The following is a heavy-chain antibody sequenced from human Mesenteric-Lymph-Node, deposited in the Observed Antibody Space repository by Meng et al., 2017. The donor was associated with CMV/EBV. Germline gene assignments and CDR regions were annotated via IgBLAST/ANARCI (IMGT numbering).Heavy chain of an antibody. CDR1: GGTFSSYT. D-gene: IGHD6-13*01. CDR2: IIPILGIA. Sequence: QVQLVQSGAVVKKPGSSVKDSCKASGGTFSSYTISWVRQAPGQGLEWMGRIIPILGIANYAQKFQGRVTITADKSTSTAYMELSSLRSEDTAVYYCAGGIAAAGSRWFDPWGQGTLVTVSS. CDR3: AGGIAAAGSRWFDP. J-gene: IGHJ5*02. V-gene: IGHV1-69*02.